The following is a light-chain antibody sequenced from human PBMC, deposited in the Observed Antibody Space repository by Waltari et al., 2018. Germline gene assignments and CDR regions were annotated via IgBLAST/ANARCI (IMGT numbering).Light chain of an antibody. CDR2: GAS. Sequence: EIVLTPSPGTLSFFPGDRSILSCRASQSVSKYLAWYQQKPGQAPRLLIFGASSRATGIPDRFSGSGSGTDLSLTISRVEPEDFAVYYCQQYVSLPATFGQGTKVEIE. J-gene: IGKJ1*01. CDR3: QQYVSLPAT. V-gene: IGKV3-20*01. CDR1: QSVSKY.